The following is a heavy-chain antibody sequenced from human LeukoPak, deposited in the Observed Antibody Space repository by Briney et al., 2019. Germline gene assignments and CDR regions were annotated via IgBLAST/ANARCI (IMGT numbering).Heavy chain of an antibody. Sequence: GESLMISCKGSGYSFKYWIGWVRQMPGKGLEWMGIIYSGDSQTKYSPSFQGRVTISIDNSITTAYLQWSSLEASDTAMYYCASARHGDFVWDYWGQGTLVTVSS. D-gene: IGHD4-17*01. J-gene: IGHJ4*02. V-gene: IGHV5-51*01. CDR3: ASARHGDFVWDY. CDR1: GYSFKYW. CDR2: IYSGDSQT.